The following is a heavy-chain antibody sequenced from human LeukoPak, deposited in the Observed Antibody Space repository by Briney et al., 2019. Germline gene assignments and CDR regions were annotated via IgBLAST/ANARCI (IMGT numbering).Heavy chain of an antibody. CDR3: ARHKPTGSYPLEL. CDR1: GESISSSTW. Sequence: PSGTLSLTCGVSGESISSSTWWNWVRQPPGKGLEWIGHVYYSGRTTYNPSLRSRLTISVDTSTSQLSLKLSSVTAADTAVYYCARHKPTGSYPLELWGQGTLVTVSS. D-gene: IGHD3-10*01. V-gene: IGHV4-4*02. J-gene: IGHJ4*02. CDR2: VYYSGRT.